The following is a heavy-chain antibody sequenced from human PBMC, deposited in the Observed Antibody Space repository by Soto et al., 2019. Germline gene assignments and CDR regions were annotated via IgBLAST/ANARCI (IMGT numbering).Heavy chain of an antibody. D-gene: IGHD2-15*01. J-gene: IGHJ4*02. Sequence: ASVKVSGKASGYTFTGYGISWVRQAPGQGLEWMGWISAYNGNTNYAQKLQGRVTMTTDTSTSTAYMELRSLRSDDTAVYYCERSPLDIVVVVAAYYFDYWGQGTLVTVSS. CDR2: ISAYNGNT. CDR1: GYTFTGYG. V-gene: IGHV1-18*01. CDR3: ERSPLDIVVVVAAYYFDY.